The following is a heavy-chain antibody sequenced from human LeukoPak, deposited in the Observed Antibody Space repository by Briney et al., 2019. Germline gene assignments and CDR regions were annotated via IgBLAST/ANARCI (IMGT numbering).Heavy chain of an antibody. CDR1: GFTFSSYW. CDR2: IKQDGSKK. CDR3: ATPRDYYDTRGYHQGGD. D-gene: IGHD3-22*01. V-gene: IGHV3-7*03. Sequence: GGSLRLSCAASGFTFSSYWMTWVRQAPGKGLEWVANIKQDGSKKNYVDSVKGRFTISRDNAKNSLYLQMNSLRAEDTAVYYCATPRDYYDTRGYHQGGDGGQETLVTVSS. J-gene: IGHJ4*02.